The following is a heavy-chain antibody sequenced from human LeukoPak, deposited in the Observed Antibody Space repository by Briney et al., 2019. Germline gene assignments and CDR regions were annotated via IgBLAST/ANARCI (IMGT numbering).Heavy chain of an antibody. Sequence: SQTLSLTCAVSGGSISSGGHSWSWIRQPPGKGLQWIGYIYHSGSTHYSPSLKSRVTISVDRSKNQFSLKLSSVTAADTAVYYCARVLLWFGELIDYWGQGTLVTVSS. CDR2: IYHSGST. V-gene: IGHV4-30-2*01. J-gene: IGHJ4*02. CDR3: ARVLLWFGELIDY. D-gene: IGHD3-10*01. CDR1: GGSISSGGHS.